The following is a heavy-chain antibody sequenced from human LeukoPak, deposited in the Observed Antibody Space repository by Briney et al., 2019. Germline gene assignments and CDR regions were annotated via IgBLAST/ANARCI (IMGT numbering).Heavy chain of an antibody. CDR1: GYTFTGYY. Sequence: PGASVKVSCKASGYTFTGYYMHWVRQAPGQGLEWMGWINPNSGGTNYAQKFQGRVTMTRDTSISTAYMELSRLRSDDTAMYYCARGAASNSSPVDYWGQGTLVTVSS. CDR2: INPNSGGT. V-gene: IGHV1-2*02. D-gene: IGHD6-6*01. CDR3: ARGAASNSSPVDY. J-gene: IGHJ4*02.